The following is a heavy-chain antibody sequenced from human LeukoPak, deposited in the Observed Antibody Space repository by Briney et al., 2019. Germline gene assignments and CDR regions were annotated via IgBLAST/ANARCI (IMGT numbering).Heavy chain of an antibody. D-gene: IGHD6-19*01. V-gene: IGHV6-1*01. Sequence: SQTLSLTCAISGDSVSSNSAAWNWIRQSPSRGLEWLGRTYYRSKWFNDYAVSVKSRITIIPDTSKNHFSLHLNSVTPEDTALYYCARDIDGSGDPAFDCWGQGTLATVSS. CDR1: GDSVSSNSAA. J-gene: IGHJ4*02. CDR2: TYYRSKWFN. CDR3: ARDIDGSGDPAFDC.